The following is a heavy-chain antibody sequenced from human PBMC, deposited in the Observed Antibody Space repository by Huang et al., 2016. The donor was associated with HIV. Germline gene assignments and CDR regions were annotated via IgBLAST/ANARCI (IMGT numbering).Heavy chain of an antibody. D-gene: IGHD3-10*01. J-gene: IGHJ4*02. CDR2: MSSCSTTI. Sequence: EVQLVESGGDLVQPGGSLRLSCAASGFIFNIYSMNWVRQAPGKGLEWVSYMSSCSTTIYYADSVKGRFTISRDNAKNSLYLQMNSLRAEDTAVYYCARDGLRGRLMTRSLDYWGQGTLVTVSS. CDR3: ARDGLRGRLMTRSLDY. V-gene: IGHV3-48*01. CDR1: GFIFNIYS.